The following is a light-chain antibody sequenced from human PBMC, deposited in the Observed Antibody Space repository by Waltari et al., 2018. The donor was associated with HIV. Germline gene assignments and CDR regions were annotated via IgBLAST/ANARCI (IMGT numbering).Light chain of an antibody. CDR2: EVS. J-gene: IGLJ1*01. Sequence: QSALTQPASVSGSSGQSITIPCTGTSCDLGLYNYVSWYQQHPGKSPQLMIYEVSNRPSGVSNRFSGSKSGNTASLTISGLQAEDEADYYCSSYTGSSTLYVFGTGTKVTVL. CDR1: SCDLGLYNY. CDR3: SSYTGSSTLYV. V-gene: IGLV2-14*01.